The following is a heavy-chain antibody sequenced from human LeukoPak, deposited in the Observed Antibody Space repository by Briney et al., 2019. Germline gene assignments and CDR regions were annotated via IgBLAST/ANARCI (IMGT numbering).Heavy chain of an antibody. Sequence: PGGSLRLSCAASGFTVSSNYMGWVRQAPGKGLEWVSVIYSGGSTYYADSVKGRFTISRDNSKNTLYLQMNSLSAEDTAVNYCARDSGYGDYSGAFDIWGQGTMVTVPS. CDR2: IYSGGST. J-gene: IGHJ3*02. V-gene: IGHV3-66*01. D-gene: IGHD4-17*01. CDR3: ARDSGYGDYSGAFDI. CDR1: GFTVSSNY.